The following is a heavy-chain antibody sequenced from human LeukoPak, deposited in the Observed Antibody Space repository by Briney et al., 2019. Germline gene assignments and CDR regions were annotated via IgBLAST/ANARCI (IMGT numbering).Heavy chain of an antibody. V-gene: IGHV4-39*07. CDR1: GGSINSNGYY. CDR2: IYYTGST. CDR3: ASNQWPSWYFDL. Sequence: KPSETLSLTCSVSGGSINSNGYYWGWIRQPPGKGLEWIGSIYYTGSTFDNPSLESRVTISMDKSRNHLSLKLNSVTAADTAVYYCASNQWPSWYFDLWGRGTLVTVSS. D-gene: IGHD6-19*01. J-gene: IGHJ2*01.